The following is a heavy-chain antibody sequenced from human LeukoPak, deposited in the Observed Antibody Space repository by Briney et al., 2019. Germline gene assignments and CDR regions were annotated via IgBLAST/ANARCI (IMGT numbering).Heavy chain of an antibody. CDR3: AKAKYYDFWSGYYPDY. CDR1: GFTFSSYA. D-gene: IGHD3-3*01. V-gene: IGHV3-23*01. Sequence: GGSLRLSCAASGFTFSSYAMSWVRQASGKGLEWVSAISGSGGSTYYADSVKGRFTISRDNSKNTLHLQMNSLRAEDTAVYYCAKAKYYDFWSGYYPDYWGQGTLVTVSS. J-gene: IGHJ4*02. CDR2: ISGSGGST.